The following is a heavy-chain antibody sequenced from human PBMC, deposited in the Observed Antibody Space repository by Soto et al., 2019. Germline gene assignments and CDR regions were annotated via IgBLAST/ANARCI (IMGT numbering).Heavy chain of an antibody. Sequence: SMRLACPPSGLRLRSQWMRWVRPAPGKGLEWVSRTSPDGSTIYADSVKGRFTISRDNAKNTVYLQMDSLRAEDTAMYYCSVSIFGVVHYWGQGTLVTVSS. CDR2: TSPDGST. CDR3: SVSIFGVVHY. D-gene: IGHD3-3*01. CDR1: GLRLRSQW. V-gene: IGHV3-74*01. J-gene: IGHJ4*02.